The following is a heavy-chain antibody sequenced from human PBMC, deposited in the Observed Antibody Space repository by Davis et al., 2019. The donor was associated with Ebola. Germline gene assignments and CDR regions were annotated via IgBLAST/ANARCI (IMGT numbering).Heavy chain of an antibody. CDR2: IYYSGST. D-gene: IGHD1-26*01. CDR1: DGSFSGYY. CDR3: ARTWELPYYYYGMDV. V-gene: IGHV4-34*01. J-gene: IGHJ6*02. Sequence: SETLSLTCAVYDGSFSGYYWGWIRQPPGKGLEWIGSIYYSGSTYYNPSLKSRVTISVDTSKNQFSLKLSSVTAADTAVYYCARTWELPYYYYGMDVWGQGTTVTVSS.